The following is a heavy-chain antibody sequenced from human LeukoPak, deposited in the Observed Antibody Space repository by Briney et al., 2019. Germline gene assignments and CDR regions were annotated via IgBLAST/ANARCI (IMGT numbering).Heavy chain of an antibody. V-gene: IGHV4-59*01. Sequence: PSETLSLTCTVSGGSISSYYWSWIRQPPGKGLEWIGYISYSGSTNYNPSLKSRVTISVDTSKNQFSLKLSSVTAADTAVYYCASINDYGGKGSGNWGQGTLVTVSS. CDR3: ASINDYGGKGSGN. J-gene: IGHJ4*02. CDR1: GGSISSYY. CDR2: ISYSGST. D-gene: IGHD4-23*01.